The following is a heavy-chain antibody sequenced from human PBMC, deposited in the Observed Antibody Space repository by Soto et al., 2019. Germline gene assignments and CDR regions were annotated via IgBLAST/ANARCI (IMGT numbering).Heavy chain of an antibody. CDR2: IYYSGST. Sequence: QVQLQESGPGLVKPSQTLSLTCTVSGGSISSGDYYWSWIRQPPGKGLEWIGFIYYSGSTYYNPSRKSRVSISVDTSKNQFSLKLSSVTAADTAVYYCARGRGTGTTSYYYYYYGMDVWGQGTTVTVSS. V-gene: IGHV4-30-4*01. J-gene: IGHJ6*02. CDR1: GGSISSGDYY. CDR3: ARGRGTGTTSYYYYYYGMDV. D-gene: IGHD1-7*01.